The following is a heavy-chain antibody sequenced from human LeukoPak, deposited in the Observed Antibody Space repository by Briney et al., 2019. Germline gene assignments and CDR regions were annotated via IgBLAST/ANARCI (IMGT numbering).Heavy chain of an antibody. CDR1: GGSISSYY. D-gene: IGHD6-19*01. CDR2: IYTSGST. J-gene: IGHJ6*02. Sequence: PSETLSLTCTVSGGSISSYYWSWIRQPAGKGLEWIGRIYTSGSTNYNPSLKSRVTMSVDTSKNQFSLKLSSVTAADTAVYYCARDDWEQWQEGGRLYHYYYYGMDVWGQGTTVTVSS. CDR3: ARDDWEQWQEGGRLYHYYYYGMDV. V-gene: IGHV4-4*07.